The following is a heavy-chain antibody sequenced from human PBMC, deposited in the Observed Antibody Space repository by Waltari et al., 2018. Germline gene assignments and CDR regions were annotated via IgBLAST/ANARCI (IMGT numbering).Heavy chain of an antibody. CDR1: GGSISSGGYY. V-gene: IGHV4-31*03. J-gene: IGHJ3*02. Sequence: QVQLQESGPGLVKSSQTLSLTCTVSGGSISSGGYYWSWIRQHPGKGLEWIGYIYYSGSTYYNPSLKSRVTISVDTSKNQFSLKLSSVTAADTAVYYCARDGYYYDSSGGLGAFDIWGQGTMVTVSS. CDR2: IYYSGST. CDR3: ARDGYYYDSSGGLGAFDI. D-gene: IGHD3-22*01.